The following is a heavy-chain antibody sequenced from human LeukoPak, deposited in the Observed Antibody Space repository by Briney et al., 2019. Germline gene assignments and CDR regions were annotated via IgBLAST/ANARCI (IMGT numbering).Heavy chain of an antibody. CDR3: ARGAGYNYPYYFDY. CDR1: GVTLSSYA. CDR2: IYGGGNI. J-gene: IGHJ4*02. D-gene: IGHD5-24*01. V-gene: IGHV3-53*01. Sequence: GGSLRLSCAASGVTLSSYAMSWVRQAPGKGLEWVSVIYGGGNIYYADSVKGRFTISRDNSKNTLYLQMNSLRAEDTAVYYCARGAGYNYPYYFDYWGQGTLVTVSS.